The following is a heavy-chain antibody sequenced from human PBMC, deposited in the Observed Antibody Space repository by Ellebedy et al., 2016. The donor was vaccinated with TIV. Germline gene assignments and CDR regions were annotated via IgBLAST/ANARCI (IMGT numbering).Heavy chain of an antibody. CDR1: GGSVSSGCYY. J-gene: IGHJ5*02. D-gene: IGHD1-14*01. V-gene: IGHV4-61*01. CDR2: IYYSGST. Sequence: MPSETLSLTCTVSGGSVSSGCYYWSWIRQPPGKGLAWAGYIYYSGSTNYNPSLKSRVTISIDTSKNQFSLRLTSVTAADTAVYYCARAPTDTRTDRENWFDPWGQGTLVTVSS. CDR3: ARAPTDTRTDRENWFDP.